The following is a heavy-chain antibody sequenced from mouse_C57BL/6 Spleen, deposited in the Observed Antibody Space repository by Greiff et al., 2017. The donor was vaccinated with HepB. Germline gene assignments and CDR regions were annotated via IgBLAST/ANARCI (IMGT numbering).Heavy chain of an antibody. CDR2: IDPSDSYT. CDR3: ARRWVYAMDY. J-gene: IGHJ4*01. D-gene: IGHD2-3*01. V-gene: IGHV1-69*01. CDR1: GYTFTSYW. Sequence: QVQLQQPGAELVMPGASVKLSCKASGYTFTSYWMHWVKQRPGRGLEWIGEIDPSDSYTNYNQKFKGKSTLTVDKSSSTAYMQLSSLTSEDSAVYYCARRWVYAMDYWGQGTSVTVSS.